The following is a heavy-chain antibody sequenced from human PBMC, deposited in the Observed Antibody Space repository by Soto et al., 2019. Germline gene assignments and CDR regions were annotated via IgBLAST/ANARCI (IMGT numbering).Heavy chain of an antibody. Sequence: GGSLRLSCAASGFTFSSYGMHWVRQAPGKGLEWVAVISYDGSNKYYADSVKGRFTISRDNSKNTLYLQMNSLRAEDTAVYYCAKDRLYGSGGNWFDPWGQGTLVTVSS. V-gene: IGHV3-30*18. CDR2: ISYDGSNK. D-gene: IGHD3-10*01. J-gene: IGHJ5*02. CDR3: AKDRLYGSGGNWFDP. CDR1: GFTFSSYG.